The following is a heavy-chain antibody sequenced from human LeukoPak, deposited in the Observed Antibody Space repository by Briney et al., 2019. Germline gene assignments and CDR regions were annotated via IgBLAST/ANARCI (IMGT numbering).Heavy chain of an antibody. CDR3: ARAHYDILTGYYFDY. J-gene: IGHJ4*02. CDR2: IYSGGST. CDR1: GFTVSSNY. V-gene: IGHV3-66*02. D-gene: IGHD3-9*01. Sequence: GGSLRLSCAASGFTVSSNYMSWVRQAPGKGLEWVSVIYSGGSTYYADSVKGRFTISRDNSKNTLYLQINSLRAEDTAVYYCARAHYDILTGYYFDYWGQGTLVTVSS.